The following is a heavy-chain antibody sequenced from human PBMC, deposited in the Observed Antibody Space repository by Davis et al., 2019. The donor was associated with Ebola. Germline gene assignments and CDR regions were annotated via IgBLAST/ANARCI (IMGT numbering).Heavy chain of an antibody. CDR2: IYYSGST. CDR3: AGTYYYDSSGPNWFDP. J-gene: IGHJ5*02. D-gene: IGHD3-22*01. CDR1: GGSISSSSYY. V-gene: IGHV4-39*07. Sequence: PSETLSLTCTVSGGSISSSSYYWGWIRQPPGKGLEWIGSIYYSGSTYYNPSLKSRVTISVDTSKNQFSLKLSSVTAADTAVYYCAGTYYYDSSGPNWFDPWGQGTLVTVSS.